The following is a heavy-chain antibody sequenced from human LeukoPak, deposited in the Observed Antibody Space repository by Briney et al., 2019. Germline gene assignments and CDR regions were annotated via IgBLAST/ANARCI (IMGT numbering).Heavy chain of an antibody. CDR3: ARGYSSSYRIDY. CDR1: GFTFSIYW. CDR2: INTDGSST. J-gene: IGHJ4*02. Sequence: GGSLRLSCAASGFTFSIYWMHWVRQGPGKGLVWVSRINTDGSSTTYADSVKGRFTISRDNAKNTLYLQMNSLSAEDTAVYSCARGYSSSYRIDYWGQGTLVTVSS. V-gene: IGHV3-74*01. D-gene: IGHD6-6*01.